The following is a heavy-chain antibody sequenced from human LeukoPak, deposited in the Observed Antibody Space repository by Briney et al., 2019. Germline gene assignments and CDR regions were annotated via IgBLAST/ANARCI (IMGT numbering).Heavy chain of an antibody. V-gene: IGHV1-69*02. CDR1: GGTFSSYT. D-gene: IGHD3-3*01. CDR2: IIPILGIA. CDR3: ARYLEYLQLAKGAFDI. J-gene: IGHJ3*02. Sequence: SVKVSCKASGGTFSSYTISWVRQAPGQGLEWMGRIIPILGIANYAQKFQGRVTITADKSTSTAYMELSSLRSEDTAVYYCARYLEYLQLAKGAFDIWGQGTMVTVS.